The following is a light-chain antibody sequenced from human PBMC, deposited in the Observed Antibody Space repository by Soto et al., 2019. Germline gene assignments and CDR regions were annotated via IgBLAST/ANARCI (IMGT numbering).Light chain of an antibody. CDR1: QGISNN. CDR2: AAS. Sequence: DIQMTQSPSSLSASVGDRVTIACRASQGISNNLAWYQQKSGKAPNLLIYAASILESGVPSRFSGSGSGTDFTLTISGLQPEDVATYYCQNYKSALITFGGGTKVDIK. J-gene: IGKJ4*01. CDR3: QNYKSALIT. V-gene: IGKV1-27*01.